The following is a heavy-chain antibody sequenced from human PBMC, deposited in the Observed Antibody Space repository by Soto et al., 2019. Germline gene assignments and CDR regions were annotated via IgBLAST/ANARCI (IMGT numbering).Heavy chain of an antibody. D-gene: IGHD1-20*01. J-gene: IGHJ4*02. Sequence: GSLRLSCAASGFTFSSYGMHWVRQAPGKGLEWVAVISYDGSNKYYADSVKGRFTISRDDSKNTLYLQMNSLRAEDTAVYYCAKDLSITGTVFDYWGQGTLVTVSS. V-gene: IGHV3-30*18. CDR3: AKDLSITGTVFDY. CDR2: ISYDGSNK. CDR1: GFTFSSYG.